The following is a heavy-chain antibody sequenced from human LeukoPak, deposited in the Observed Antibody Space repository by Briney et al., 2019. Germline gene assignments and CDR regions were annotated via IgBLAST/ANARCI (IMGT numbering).Heavy chain of an antibody. CDR3: ARLGISSGYYPFDY. Sequence: PSETLSLTCTVSGGSLISNYWSWIRQPPGKGPEWIGYIYNTGSTTYNPTLKSRVTISIDTAKNQFSLKLSSVAAADTAVYYCARLGISSGYYPFDYWSQGTLVTVST. CDR2: IYNTGST. D-gene: IGHD3-22*01. CDR1: GGSLISNY. V-gene: IGHV4-59*01. J-gene: IGHJ4*02.